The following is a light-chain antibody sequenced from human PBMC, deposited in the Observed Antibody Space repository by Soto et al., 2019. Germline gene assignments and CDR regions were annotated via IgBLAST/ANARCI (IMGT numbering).Light chain of an antibody. V-gene: IGLV1-51*02. CDR2: ENN. Sequence: QSVLAPPPPVSAAPGQKGTISCSGNSPKIWNNYVSWYQQLPGTAPKLLIYENNKRPSGIPDRFSGSKSGTSATLGITGLQTGDEADYYCGTWDSSLSADNYVFGTGTKVTVL. CDR3: GTWDSSLSADNYV. CDR1: SPKIWNNY. J-gene: IGLJ1*01.